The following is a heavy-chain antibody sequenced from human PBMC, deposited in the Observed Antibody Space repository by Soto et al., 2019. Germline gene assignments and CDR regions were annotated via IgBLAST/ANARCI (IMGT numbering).Heavy chain of an antibody. CDR3: ARDSSDGFGESIGWFDP. CDR1: GGSISSGGYY. J-gene: IGHJ5*02. D-gene: IGHD3-10*01. Sequence: QVQLQESGPGLVKPSQTLSLTCTVSGGSISSGGYYWSWIRQHPGKGLEWIGYIYYSGSTYYNPSLKSRVTISVDTSKNQFSLKLSSVTAADTAVYYCARDSSDGFGESIGWFDPWGQGTLVTVSS. CDR2: IYYSGST. V-gene: IGHV4-31*03.